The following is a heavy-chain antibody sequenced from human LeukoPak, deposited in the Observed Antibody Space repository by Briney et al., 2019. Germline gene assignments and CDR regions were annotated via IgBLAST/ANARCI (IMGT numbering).Heavy chain of an antibody. J-gene: IGHJ4*02. CDR1: RFTFSDYT. CDR2: ITWNGGST. V-gene: IGHV3-20*04. D-gene: IGHD6-13*01. CDR3: ARDRPAAAGNFDY. Sequence: GGSLRLSCAASRFTFSDYTMNWVRQAPGKGLEWVCGITWNGGSTAYADSVKGRFTISRDNAKNSLYLQMSSLRAEDTALYYCARDRPAAAGNFDYWGQGTLVTVSS.